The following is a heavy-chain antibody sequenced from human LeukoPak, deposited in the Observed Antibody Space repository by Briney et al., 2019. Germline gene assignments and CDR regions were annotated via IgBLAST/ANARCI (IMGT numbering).Heavy chain of an antibody. CDR1: GGTFSSYA. V-gene: IGHV1-69*13. J-gene: IGHJ4*02. Sequence: GASVKVSCKASGGTFSSYAISWVRQAHGQGLEWMGGIIPIFGTANYAQKFQGRVTITADESTSTAYMELSSLRSDDTAVYYCARDTYYYDSSGYYPPPTFDYWGQGTLVTVSS. D-gene: IGHD3-22*01. CDR3: ARDTYYYDSSGYYPPPTFDY. CDR2: IIPIFGTA.